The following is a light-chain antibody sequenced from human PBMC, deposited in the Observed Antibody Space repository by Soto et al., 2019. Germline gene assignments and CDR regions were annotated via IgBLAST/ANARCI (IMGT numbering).Light chain of an antibody. CDR3: QQYNNSLWT. J-gene: IGKJ1*01. CDR1: QSVGSN. V-gene: IGKV3-15*01. Sequence: EIVMTQSPGTLSVSPGERATLSCRASQSVGSNVAWYQQKPGQAPRLLIYGTSTRDTGIPARFSGSGSGTEFALTISSLQSEDFAVYYCQQYNNSLWTFGQGTKVEIK. CDR2: GTS.